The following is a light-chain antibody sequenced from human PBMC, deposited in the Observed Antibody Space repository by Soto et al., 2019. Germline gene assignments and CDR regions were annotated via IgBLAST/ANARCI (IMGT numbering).Light chain of an antibody. Sequence: EIVMSQSPATLSVSPGERATLSCRASQSVSSNLAWYQQKPGQAPRLLIYGASTRATGIPARFSGSGSGTEFTLTIIRLRAEDFAVYHCQQYNNWPPWTCGQGTKVEIK. J-gene: IGKJ1*01. V-gene: IGKV3-15*01. CDR2: GAS. CDR3: QQYNNWPPWT. CDR1: QSVSSN.